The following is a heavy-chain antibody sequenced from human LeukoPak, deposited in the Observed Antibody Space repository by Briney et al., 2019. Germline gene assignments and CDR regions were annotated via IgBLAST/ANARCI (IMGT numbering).Heavy chain of an antibody. CDR3: TKEETTLTRYGMDV. CDR1: GFTVSSSF. D-gene: IGHD4-17*01. CDR2: TYSDGTT. V-gene: IGHV3-53*01. Sequence: PGGSLRLSCAASGFTVSSSFMTWVRQAPGKGLEWVSVTYSDGTTYYADSVKGRFTISRDNSKNTLDLQMNSLGAEDTAVYYCTKEETTLTRYGMDVWGQGTTVTVSS. J-gene: IGHJ6*02.